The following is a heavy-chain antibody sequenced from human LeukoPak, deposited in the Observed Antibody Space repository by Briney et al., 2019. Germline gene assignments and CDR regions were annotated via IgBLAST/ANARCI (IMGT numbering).Heavy chain of an antibody. Sequence: SETLSLTCAVYGGSFSSYYWSWIRQPPGKGLEWIGEINHSGSTNYNSSLKSRVTISVDTSKNQFSLKLSSVTAADTAVYYCARQGTRRYNWFDPWGQGTLVTVSS. J-gene: IGHJ5*02. D-gene: IGHD1-1*01. CDR3: ARQGTRRYNWFDP. V-gene: IGHV4-34*01. CDR1: GGSFSSYY. CDR2: INHSGST.